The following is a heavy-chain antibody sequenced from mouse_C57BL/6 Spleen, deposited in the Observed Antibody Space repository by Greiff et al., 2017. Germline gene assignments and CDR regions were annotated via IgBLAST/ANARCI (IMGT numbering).Heavy chain of an antibody. D-gene: IGHD1-1*01. Sequence: QVQLQQPGPELVMPGASVKLSCKASGYTFTSYWMHWVKQRPGQGLEWIGEIDPSDSYTNYNQKFKGKSTLTVDKSSSTAYMQLSSLTSADSAVYYCSRGAYYYGSRSSFDYWGQGTTLTVSS. CDR2: IDPSDSYT. CDR1: GYTFTSYW. V-gene: IGHV1-69*01. J-gene: IGHJ2*01. CDR3: SRGAYYYGSRSSFDY.